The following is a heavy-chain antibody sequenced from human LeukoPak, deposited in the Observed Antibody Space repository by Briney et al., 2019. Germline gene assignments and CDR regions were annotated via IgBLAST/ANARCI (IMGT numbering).Heavy chain of an antibody. J-gene: IGHJ4*02. Sequence: PGRSLRLSCAASGFTFSSYGMHWVRQAPGKGLEWVAVIWYDGSNKYYADSVKGRFTISRDNSKNTLYLQMNSLRAEDTAVYYCAKGPSPLLDWGQGTLVTVFS. CDR3: AKGPSPLLD. D-gene: IGHD2-15*01. CDR2: IWYDGSNK. V-gene: IGHV3-33*06. CDR1: GFTFSSYG.